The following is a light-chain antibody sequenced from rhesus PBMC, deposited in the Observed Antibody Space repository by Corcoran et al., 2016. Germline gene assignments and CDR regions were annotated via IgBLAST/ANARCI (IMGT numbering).Light chain of an antibody. CDR3: QQYNSAPYS. CDR1: QGISSW. Sequence: DIQMTQSPSSLSASVGDRVTITCRASQGISSWLAWYQQKLGTAPKLLIYEASSLQSGDPSRFGGSGSGTDFILPICSLPPKDFATYYCQQYNSAPYSFGQGVKVVFK. J-gene: IGKJ2*01. V-gene: IGKV1-21*01. CDR2: EAS.